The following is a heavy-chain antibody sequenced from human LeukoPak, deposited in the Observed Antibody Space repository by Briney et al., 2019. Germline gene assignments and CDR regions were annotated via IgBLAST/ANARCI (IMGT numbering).Heavy chain of an antibody. CDR1: GFTFSSYS. CDR2: ISSSSSTI. Sequence: GSLRLSCAASGFTFSSYSMNWVRQAPGKGLEWVSYISSSSSTIYYADSVKGRFTISRNNAKNSLYLQMNSLRAEDTAVYYCARETYYYDSSGQTSDAFDIWGQGTMVTVSS. J-gene: IGHJ3*02. D-gene: IGHD3-22*01. V-gene: IGHV3-48*04. CDR3: ARETYYYDSSGQTSDAFDI.